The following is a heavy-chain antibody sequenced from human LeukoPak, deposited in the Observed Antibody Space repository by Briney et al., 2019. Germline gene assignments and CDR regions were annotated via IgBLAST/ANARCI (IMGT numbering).Heavy chain of an antibody. CDR2: INYSGST. CDR3: ARAVDIVATPDY. CDR1: GGPISSSRYF. Sequence: PSETLSLTCTVSGGPISSSRYFWGWIRQPPGKGLEWIGSINYSGSTYYNPSLKSRVTISVDTSKNQFSLKLSSVTAADTAVYYCARAVDIVATPDYWGQGTLVTVSS. V-gene: IGHV4-39*01. D-gene: IGHD5-12*01. J-gene: IGHJ4*02.